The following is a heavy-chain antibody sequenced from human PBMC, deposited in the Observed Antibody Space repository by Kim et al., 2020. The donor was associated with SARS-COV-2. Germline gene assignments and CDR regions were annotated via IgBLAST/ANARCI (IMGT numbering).Heavy chain of an antibody. CDR1: GGSFSGYY. J-gene: IGHJ4*02. Sequence: SETLSLTCAVYGGSFSGYYWSWIRQPPGKGLEWIGEINHSGSTNYNPSLKSRVTISVDTSKNQFSLKLSSVTAADTAVYYCARGTIFDYWGQGTLVTVSS. CDR2: INHSGST. V-gene: IGHV4-34*01. CDR3: ARGTIFDY.